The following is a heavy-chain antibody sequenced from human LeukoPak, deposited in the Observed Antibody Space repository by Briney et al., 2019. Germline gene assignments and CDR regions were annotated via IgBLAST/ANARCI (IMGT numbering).Heavy chain of an antibody. CDR1: GFTFSSYG. V-gene: IGHV3-33*01. CDR2: IWDDGSNK. Sequence: GGSLRLSCAASGFTFSSYGMHWVRQAPGKGLEWVAVIWDDGSNKYYGDSVKDRFTISTDNSNKTLYLQMNSLRVEDTAVYYCARGDGYNAAEYLQHWGQGTLVTVS. D-gene: IGHD5-24*01. CDR3: ARGDGYNAAEYLQH. J-gene: IGHJ1*01.